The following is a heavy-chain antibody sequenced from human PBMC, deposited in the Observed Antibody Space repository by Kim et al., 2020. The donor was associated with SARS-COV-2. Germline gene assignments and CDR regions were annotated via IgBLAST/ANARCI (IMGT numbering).Heavy chain of an antibody. CDR3: ARSQGRGYFDY. Sequence: KNYADSVKGRFTISRDNSKNTLYLQMNSLRAEDTAVYYCARSQGRGYFDYWGQGTLVTVSS. V-gene: IGHV3-30*01. CDR2: K. D-gene: IGHD1-26*01. J-gene: IGHJ4*02.